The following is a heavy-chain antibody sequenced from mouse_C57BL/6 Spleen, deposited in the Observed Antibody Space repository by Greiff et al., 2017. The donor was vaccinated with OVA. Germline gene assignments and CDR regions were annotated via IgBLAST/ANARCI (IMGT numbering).Heavy chain of an antibody. J-gene: IGHJ3*01. CDR3: ARTGH. D-gene: IGHD4-1*01. V-gene: IGHV5-17*01. Sequence: VQLKESGGGLVKPGGSLKLSCAASGFTFSDYGMHWVRQAPEKGLEWVAYISSGSSTIYYADTVKGRFTISRDNAKNTLFLQMTSLRSEDTAMYYCARTGHWGQGTLVTVSA. CDR2: ISSGSSTI. CDR1: GFTFSDYG.